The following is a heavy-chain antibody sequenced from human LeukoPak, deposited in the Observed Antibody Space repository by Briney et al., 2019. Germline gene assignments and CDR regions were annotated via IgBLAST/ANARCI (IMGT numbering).Heavy chain of an antibody. J-gene: IGHJ5*02. CDR2: IYYSGST. Sequence: SETLSLTCTVSGVSVSSYYWSWIRQPPGKGLEWIGYIYYSGSTNYNPSLKSRVTISVDTSKNQFSLKLSSVTAADTAVYYCARGGRYLEWLLEFDPWGQGTLVTVSS. V-gene: IGHV4-59*02. D-gene: IGHD3-3*01. CDR1: GVSVSSYY. CDR3: ARGGRYLEWLLEFDP.